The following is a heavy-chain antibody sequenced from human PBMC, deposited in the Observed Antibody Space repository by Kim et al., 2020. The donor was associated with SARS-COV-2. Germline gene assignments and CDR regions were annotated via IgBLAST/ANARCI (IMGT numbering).Heavy chain of an antibody. CDR3: TSGPYYYDSAAYYHDY. J-gene: IGHJ4*02. Sequence: GGSLRLSCTTSGLNFGDYAMSWFRQAPGKGLEWVAFIRSKRYGETTAYAASVKGRFTITRDDSKRIAYLQMNGLKTEDTAVYYCTSGPYYYDSAAYYHDYWGQGTLVTVSS. CDR2: IRSKRYGETT. V-gene: IGHV3-49*03. CDR1: GLNFGDYA. D-gene: IGHD3-22*01.